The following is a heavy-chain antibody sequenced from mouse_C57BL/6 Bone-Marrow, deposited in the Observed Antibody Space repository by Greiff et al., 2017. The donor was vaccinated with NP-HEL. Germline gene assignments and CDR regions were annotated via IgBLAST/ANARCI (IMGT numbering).Heavy chain of an antibody. Sequence: EVQLQQSGPELVKPVASVKISCKASGYTFTDYYMNWVKQSHGKSLEWIGDINPNNGGTSYNQKFKGKATLTVDKSSSTAYMELRSLTSEDSAVYYCARSGSSYAMDYGGQGTSVTVSS. D-gene: IGHD1-1*01. CDR3: ARSGSSYAMDY. J-gene: IGHJ4*01. CDR2: INPNNGGT. CDR1: GYTFTDYY. V-gene: IGHV1-26*01.